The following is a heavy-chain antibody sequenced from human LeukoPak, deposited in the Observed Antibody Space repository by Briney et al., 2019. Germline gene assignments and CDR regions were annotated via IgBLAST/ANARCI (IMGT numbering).Heavy chain of an antibody. CDR3: ARGGRKQQLVLGY. D-gene: IGHD6-13*01. V-gene: IGHV4-34*01. Sequence: SETLSLTCAVYDGSFSGYYWSWIRQPPGKGLEWIGEINHSGSTNYNPSLKSRVTISVDTSKNQFSLKLSSVTAADTAVYYCARGGRKQQLVLGYWGQGTLVTVSS. CDR2: INHSGST. CDR1: DGSFSGYY. J-gene: IGHJ4*02.